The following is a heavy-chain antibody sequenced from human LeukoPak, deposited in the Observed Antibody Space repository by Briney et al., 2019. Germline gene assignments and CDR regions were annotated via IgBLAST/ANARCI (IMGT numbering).Heavy chain of an antibody. CDR3: TRVRVESGSNRVWYFDL. CDR1: GFSISSYW. CDR2: INSDGSSR. D-gene: IGHD1-26*01. V-gene: IGHV3-74*01. J-gene: IGHJ2*01. Sequence: PGGSLRLSCAASGFSISSYWMHWVRHAPGKGLVWVSRINSDGSSRSYADSVKGRFTISRDNAQNTLYLQMNSLRAEDTAVYYCTRVRVESGSNRVWYFDLWGRGSLLAVSS.